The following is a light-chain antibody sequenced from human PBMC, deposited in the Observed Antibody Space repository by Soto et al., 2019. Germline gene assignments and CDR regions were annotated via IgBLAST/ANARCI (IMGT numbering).Light chain of an antibody. J-gene: IGKJ5*01. CDR3: QQTSNMPVT. CDR1: QSISSY. Sequence: DIQMTQSPSSLSASVGDRVTITCRASQSISSYLNWYQQKPGKAPKLLIYAASSLQSGVPSRFSGSGSGTDFSLTISSLQPEDFATYFCQQTSNMPVTFGQGTRLEIK. V-gene: IGKV1-39*01. CDR2: AAS.